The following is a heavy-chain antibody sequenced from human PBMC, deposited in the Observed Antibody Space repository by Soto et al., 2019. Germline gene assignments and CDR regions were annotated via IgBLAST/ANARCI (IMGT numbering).Heavy chain of an antibody. V-gene: IGHV2-5*02. Sequence: QITLKESGPTLVKPTQTLTLTCTFSGFSLSTSGVGVGWIRQPPGKALEWLALIYWDDDKRYSSSLNSRLTLPKDTSKNQLVLTMTNMDPVDTATSYCAHSRPPRLLDYWGQGTLVTVSS. CDR3: AHSRPPRLLDY. CDR1: GFSLSTSGVG. J-gene: IGHJ4*02. D-gene: IGHD6-6*01. CDR2: IYWDDDK.